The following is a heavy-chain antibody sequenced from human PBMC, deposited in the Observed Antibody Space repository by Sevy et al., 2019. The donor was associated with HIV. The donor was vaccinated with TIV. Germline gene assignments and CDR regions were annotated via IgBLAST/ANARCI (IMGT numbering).Heavy chain of an antibody. CDR1: GDSISSYY. J-gene: IGHJ3*02. V-gene: IGHV4-59*01. CDR3: ARSYYYDSSGYLRRAFDI. CDR2: IYYSGST. Sequence: SETLSLTCTVSGDSISSYYWSWIRQPPGKGLEWIGYIYYSGSTNYNPSLKSRVTISVDTSKNQFSLKLSSVTAADTAVYYCARSYYYDSSGYLRRAFDIWGQGTMVTVSS. D-gene: IGHD3-22*01.